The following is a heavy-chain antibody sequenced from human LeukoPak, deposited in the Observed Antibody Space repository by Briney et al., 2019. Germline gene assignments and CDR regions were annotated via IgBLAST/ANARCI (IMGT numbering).Heavy chain of an antibody. D-gene: IGHD2-2*02. Sequence: ASVKVSCKASGYTFTSYYMHWVRQAPGQGLEWMGIINPSGGSTSYAQKFQGRVTMTTDTSTSTAYMELRSLRSDDTAVYYCATNVYPYDYWGQGTLVTVSS. CDR2: INPSGGST. CDR3: ATNVYPYDY. J-gene: IGHJ4*02. V-gene: IGHV1-46*01. CDR1: GYTFTSYY.